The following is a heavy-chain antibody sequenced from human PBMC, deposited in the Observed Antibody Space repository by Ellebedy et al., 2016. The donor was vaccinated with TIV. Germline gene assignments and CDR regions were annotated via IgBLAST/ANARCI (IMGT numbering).Heavy chain of an antibody. CDR1: GVSVNNELYS. V-gene: IGHV4-61*01. CDR2: VSHGGGA. J-gene: IGHJ6*02. CDR3: ARMLTAYYNQYYDGMGV. D-gene: IGHD3-10*01. Sequence: SETLSLTXAVSGVSVNNELYSWTWIRQPPGKGLEWIGYVSHGGGAYYNPSLKSRVTISQDTSKNQFSLRLSSVTAADTAIYYCARMLTAYYNQYYDGMGVWGQGTTVTVSS.